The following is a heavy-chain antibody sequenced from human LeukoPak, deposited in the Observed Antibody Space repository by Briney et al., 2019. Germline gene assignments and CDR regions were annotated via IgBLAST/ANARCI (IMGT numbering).Heavy chain of an antibody. CDR3: ARHKTCSSTSCYGDYYYGMDV. V-gene: IGHV3-21*01. D-gene: IGHD2-2*01. CDR1: GFTFSTYS. Sequence: PGGSLRLSCAASGFTFSTYSMSWVRQAPGKGLEWVSSISGSSFSIYYADSVKGRFTISRDNTENSLYLQMNSLRAEDTAVYYCARHKTCSSTSCYGDYYYGMDVWGQGTTVTVSS. CDR2: ISGSSFSI. J-gene: IGHJ6*02.